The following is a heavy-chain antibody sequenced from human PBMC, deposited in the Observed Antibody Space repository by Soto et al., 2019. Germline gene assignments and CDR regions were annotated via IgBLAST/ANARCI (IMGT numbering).Heavy chain of an antibody. CDR3: SLGVVIVTSLFDY. V-gene: IGHV3-48*02. CDR1: GFTLTTYS. CDR2: INTNGFTI. D-gene: IGHD3-22*01. J-gene: IGHJ4*02. Sequence: GGSLRLSCVASGFTLTTYSMNWVRQAPGKGLEWISFINTNGFTIYYADSVKGRFTISRDYAKNSLYLQMASLRHEDTVAYYCSLGVVIVTSLFDYWGLATWLTVYS.